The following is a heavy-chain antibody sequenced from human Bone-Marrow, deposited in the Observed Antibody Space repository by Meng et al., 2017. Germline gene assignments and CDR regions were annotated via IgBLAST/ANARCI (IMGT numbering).Heavy chain of an antibody. J-gene: IGHJ4*02. V-gene: IGHV1-2*06. CDR2: INPNSGGT. CDR3: ARGQMDSSSLGTNDY. D-gene: IGHD6-13*01. Sequence: GESLKISCKGSGYTFTGYYMHWVRQAPGQGLEWMGRINPNSGGTNYAQKFQGRVTMTRDTSISTAYMELSRLRSDDTAVYYCARGQMDSSSLGTNDYWSQGTLVTVSS. CDR1: GYTFTGYY.